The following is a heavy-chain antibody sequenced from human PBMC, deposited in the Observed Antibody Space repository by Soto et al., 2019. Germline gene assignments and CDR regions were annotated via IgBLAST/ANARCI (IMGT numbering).Heavy chain of an antibody. D-gene: IGHD3-3*01. CDR3: ATRITIFGLLIHPFDP. V-gene: IGHV4-39*07. CDR1: GGSISSSSYY. CDR2: INHTGGT. Sequence: ASETLSLTCTVSGGSISSSSYYWGWIRQPPGKGLEWIGGINHTGGTHYNPSLKSRVTISVDTTKNQFSLMLSTVTAADTAIYYCATRITIFGLLIHPFDPWGQGTLVTVSS. J-gene: IGHJ5*02.